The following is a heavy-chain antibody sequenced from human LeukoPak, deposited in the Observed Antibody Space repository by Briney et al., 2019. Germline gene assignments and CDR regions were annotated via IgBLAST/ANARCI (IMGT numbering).Heavy chain of an antibody. CDR2: INHSGST. CDR3: ARDSYYGSGYRFDP. CDR1: GGSFSGYY. V-gene: IGHV4-34*01. J-gene: IGHJ5*02. Sequence: SSETLSLTCAVYGGSFSGYYWSWIRQPPGKGLEWIGEINHSGSTNYNPSLKSRVTISVDTSKNQFPLKLSSVTAADTAVYYCARDSYYGSGYRFDPWGQGTLVTVSS. D-gene: IGHD3-10*01.